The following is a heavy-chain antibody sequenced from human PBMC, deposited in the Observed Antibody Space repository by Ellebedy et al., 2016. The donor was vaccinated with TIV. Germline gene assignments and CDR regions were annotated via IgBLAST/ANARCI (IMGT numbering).Heavy chain of an antibody. Sequence: GGSLRLSCAASGFRFADYFMSWIRQAPGKGPEWVSYINSRSDYTKYADSVKGRFTISRDNVKSSLYLQMNNLRTEDTAIYYCAREGPMLRGVIDEDYWGQGTLVTVSS. D-gene: IGHD3-10*01. CDR3: AREGPMLRGVIDEDY. CDR2: INSRSDYT. V-gene: IGHV3-11*06. J-gene: IGHJ4*02. CDR1: GFRFADYF.